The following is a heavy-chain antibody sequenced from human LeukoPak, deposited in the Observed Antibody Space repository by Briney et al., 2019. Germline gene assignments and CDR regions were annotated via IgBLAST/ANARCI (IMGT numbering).Heavy chain of an antibody. CDR2: INPKTGGT. D-gene: IGHD2-2*01. CDR1: GYTFTDHQ. CDR3: ARGGRKRVPAATTTDYYYYMDV. Sequence: GASVKVSCKASGYTFTDHQIHWVRQQGQGLEWMGRINPKTGGTDNAQRFQGRVTMTRDTSTSTAYMELSSLRSEDTAVYYCARGGRKRVPAATTTDYYYYMDVWGKGTTVTVSS. J-gene: IGHJ6*03. V-gene: IGHV1-2*06.